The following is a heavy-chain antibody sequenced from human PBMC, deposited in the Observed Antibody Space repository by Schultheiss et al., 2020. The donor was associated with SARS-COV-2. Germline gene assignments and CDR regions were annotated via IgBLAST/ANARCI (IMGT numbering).Heavy chain of an antibody. D-gene: IGHD1/OR15-1a*01. CDR3: AGDEEHLWFYH. V-gene: IGHV4-34*01. J-gene: IGHJ5*02. Sequence: SETLSLTCAVYGGSFSDFYWSWIRQPPGKGLEWIGEINHSGSTNYNPSLKSRVIISVDTSRNQLSLKLTSVTAADTAVYYCAGDEEHLWFYHWGQGTLVTVSS. CDR2: INHSGST. CDR1: GGSFSDFY.